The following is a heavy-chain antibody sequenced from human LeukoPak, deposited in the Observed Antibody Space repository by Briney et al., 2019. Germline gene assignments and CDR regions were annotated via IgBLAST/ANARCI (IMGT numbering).Heavy chain of an antibody. J-gene: IGHJ3*02. V-gene: IGHV3-30*04. CDR1: GFIFSSYA. Sequence: PGGSLRLSCAASGFIFSSYAMDWVRQAPGKGLEWVALISYDGSNKYYADSVKGRFTMSRDNSKNTLYLQMSTLRAEDTAVYYCARRGYYYDSSGGAFDIWGQGTMVTVSS. CDR3: ARRGYYYDSSGGAFDI. CDR2: ISYDGSNK. D-gene: IGHD3-22*01.